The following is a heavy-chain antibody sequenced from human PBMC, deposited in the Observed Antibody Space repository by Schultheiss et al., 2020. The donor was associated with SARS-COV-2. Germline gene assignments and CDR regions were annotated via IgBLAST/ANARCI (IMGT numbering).Heavy chain of an antibody. CDR1: GGSISSGAHY. CDR2: IYYSGST. V-gene: IGHV4-31*01. CDR3: ARGGAYSSGPKVFDP. J-gene: IGHJ5*02. Sequence: SETLSLTCTVSGGSISSGAHYWSWIRQHPGKGLEWIGYIYYSGSTSYNPSLKSLVTISVDTSKNQFSLKLSSVTAADTAVYYCARGGAYSSGPKVFDPWGQGTLVTVAS. D-gene: IGHD6-19*01.